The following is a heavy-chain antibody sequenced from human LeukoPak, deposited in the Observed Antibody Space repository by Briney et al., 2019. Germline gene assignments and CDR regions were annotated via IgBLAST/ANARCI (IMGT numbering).Heavy chain of an antibody. CDR1: GGTFSSYT. D-gene: IGHD2-8*01. CDR3: ARDNSPPMVYATENWFDP. V-gene: IGHV1-69*04. J-gene: IGHJ5*02. CDR2: IIPILGIA. Sequence: GSSVKVSCKASGGTFSSYTISWARQAPGQGLEWMGRIIPILGIANYAQKFQGRVTITADKSTSTAYMELSSLRSEDTAVYYCARDNSPPMVYATENWFDPWGQGTLVTVSS.